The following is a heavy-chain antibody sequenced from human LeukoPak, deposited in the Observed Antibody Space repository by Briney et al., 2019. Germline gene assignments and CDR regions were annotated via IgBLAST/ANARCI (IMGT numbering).Heavy chain of an antibody. J-gene: IGHJ4*02. CDR3: AKGGSSYSEMDY. V-gene: IGHV3-30*02. Sequence: PGGSLRLSCAASGFTFSSSDMHWVRQAPGKGLEWVAFIRYDGNNKYYADSVKGRLTITRDNSKNTLYLQMNSLRAADTAVYYCAKGGSSYSEMDYWGQGTLVTVSS. CDR1: GFTFSSSD. D-gene: IGHD4-11*01. CDR2: IRYDGNNK.